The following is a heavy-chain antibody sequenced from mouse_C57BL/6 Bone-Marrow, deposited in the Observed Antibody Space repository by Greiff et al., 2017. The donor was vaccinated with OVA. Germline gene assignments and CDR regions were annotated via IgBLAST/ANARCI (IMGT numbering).Heavy chain of an antibody. CDR3: AREEIYWGYAMDY. V-gene: IGHV1-75*01. D-gene: IGHD1-1*01. Sequence: VQLQESGPELVKPGASVKISCKASGYTFTDYYINWVKQRPGQGLEWIGWIFPGSGSTYYNEKFKGKATLTVDKSSSTAYMLLSSLTSEDSAVYFCAREEIYWGYAMDYWGQGTSVTVSS. CDR2: IFPGSGST. CDR1: GYTFTDYY. J-gene: IGHJ4*01.